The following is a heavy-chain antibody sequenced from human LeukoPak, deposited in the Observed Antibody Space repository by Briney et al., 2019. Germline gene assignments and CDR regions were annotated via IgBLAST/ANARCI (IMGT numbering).Heavy chain of an antibody. CDR3: ATQTITLVVVISPFDY. J-gene: IGHJ4*02. Sequence: GGSLRLSCAASGFTFNTYPMHWVRQAPGKGLEWVALIQDDGAKTNYADSVRGRFTISRDNPRSTVYLQMNSLKPYDTAVDYCATQTITLVVVISPFDYWGQGALVTVSS. CDR2: IQDDGAKT. V-gene: IGHV3-30*02. CDR1: GFTFNTYP. D-gene: IGHD3-22*01.